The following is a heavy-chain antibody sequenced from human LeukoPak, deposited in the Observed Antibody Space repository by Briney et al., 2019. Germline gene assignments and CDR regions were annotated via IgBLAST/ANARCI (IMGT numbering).Heavy chain of an antibody. J-gene: IGHJ4*02. CDR3: ARDFAPSMGVVVIADIDY. Sequence: GGSLRLSCAASGFTFGSYVMHWVRQAPGKGLEWVAVISYDGSNKYYADSVKGRFTISRDNSKNTLYLQMNSLRAEDTAVYYCARDFAPSMGVVVIADIDYWGQGTLVTVSS. D-gene: IGHD2-21*01. CDR2: ISYDGSNK. V-gene: IGHV3-30-3*01. CDR1: GFTFGSYV.